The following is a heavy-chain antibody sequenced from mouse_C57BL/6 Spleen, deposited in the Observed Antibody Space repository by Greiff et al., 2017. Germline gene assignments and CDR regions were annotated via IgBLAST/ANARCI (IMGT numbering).Heavy chain of an antibody. D-gene: IGHD1-1*01. CDR2: ISYDGSN. J-gene: IGHJ1*03. Sequence: EVKLQESGPGLVKPSQSLSLTCSVTGYSITSGYYWNWIRQFPGNKLEWMGYISYDGSNNYNPSLKNRISITRDTSKNQFFLRLNSVTTEDTATYYCAREFITTAQWYFDVWGTGTTVTVSS. CDR1: GYSITSGYY. V-gene: IGHV3-6*01. CDR3: AREFITTAQWYFDV.